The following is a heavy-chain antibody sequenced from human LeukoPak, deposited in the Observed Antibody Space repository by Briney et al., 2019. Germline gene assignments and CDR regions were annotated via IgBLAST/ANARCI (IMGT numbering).Heavy chain of an antibody. CDR3: ARDNPPDY. CDR2: IKLDGSEK. V-gene: IGHV3-7*03. CDR1: GFTLGKYW. Sequence: GGSLRLSCVASGFTLGKYWMSWVRQAPGKGLEWVANIKLDGSEKNYVDSVKGRFTISRDNTKNSLYLQLNSLRAEDTALYYCARDNPPDYWGQGTLVTVSS. J-gene: IGHJ4*02.